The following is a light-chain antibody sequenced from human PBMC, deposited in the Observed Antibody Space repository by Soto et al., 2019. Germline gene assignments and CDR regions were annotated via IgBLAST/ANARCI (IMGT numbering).Light chain of an antibody. J-gene: IGKJ1*01. CDR2: STS. CDR3: QQTYTTPGT. CDR1: QSVSTF. V-gene: IGKV1-39*01. Sequence: DIQLTQSPSSLSASVGDRVTITCRLSQSVSTFLNWYQQKPGKAPHLLISSTSTLQSGVPSRFSGSGSGTDFTLTISSLQPEDFATYYCQQTYTTPGTCGQGTKVDIK.